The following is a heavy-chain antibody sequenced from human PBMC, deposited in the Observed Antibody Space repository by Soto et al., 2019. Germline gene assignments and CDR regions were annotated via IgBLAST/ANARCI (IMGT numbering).Heavy chain of an antibody. CDR1: GGSFSGYY. D-gene: IGHD2-15*01. J-gene: IGHJ4*02. V-gene: IGHV4-34*01. CDR2: IKHIGST. CDR3: ARGRWWLASYFDY. Sequence: QVQLQQWGAGLLKPSETLSLTCAVYGGSFSGYYWSWIRQPPGKGLVWIGEIKHIGSTNYNPSLKSRVAISVDSSKNQFSLKLSSVNAADTAVYYCARGRWWLASYFDYWGQGTLVTVSS.